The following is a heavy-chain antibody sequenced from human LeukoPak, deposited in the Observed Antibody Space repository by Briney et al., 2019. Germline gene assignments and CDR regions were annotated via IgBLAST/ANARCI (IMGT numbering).Heavy chain of an antibody. Sequence: ASVRVSCTASGYTVTTSGVSWVPEAPGHGLEGMGWISAYNVNTNYAQKLQGRVTMTTDTSTSTAYMELRSLRSDDTAVYYCARVWTDSSSWYPFDYWGQGTLVTVSS. J-gene: IGHJ4*02. V-gene: IGHV1-18*01. CDR1: GYTVTTSG. CDR2: ISAYNVNT. D-gene: IGHD6-13*01. CDR3: ARVWTDSSSWYPFDY.